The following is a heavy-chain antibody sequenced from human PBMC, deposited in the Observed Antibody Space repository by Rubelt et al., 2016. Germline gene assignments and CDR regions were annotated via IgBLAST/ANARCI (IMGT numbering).Heavy chain of an antibody. CDR2: INPSGGST. V-gene: IGHV1-46*01. D-gene: IGHD3-3*01. CDR1: GYTFTSYY. J-gene: IGHJ3*02. CDR3: ARVGYYAGRPIAFDI. Sequence: GAEVKKPGASVKVSCKASGYTFTSYYMHWVRQAPGQGLEWMGIINPSGGSTSYAQKFQGRATMTRDTSTSTVYMELSSLRSEDTAVYYCARVGYYAGRPIAFDIWGQGTMVTVSS.